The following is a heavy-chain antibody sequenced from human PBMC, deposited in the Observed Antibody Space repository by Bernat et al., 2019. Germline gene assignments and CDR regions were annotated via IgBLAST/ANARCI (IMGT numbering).Heavy chain of an antibody. Sequence: QVQLVESGGGVVQPGRSLRLSCAASGFTFSSYAMHWVRQAPGKGLEWVAVISYDGNNKYSADSAKGRFTISRDNSKNTLYLQMNSLRAEDKAVYYCARERGQLADYWGQGTLVTVSS. D-gene: IGHD6-13*01. CDR3: ARERGQLADY. CDR1: GFTFSSYA. CDR2: ISYDGNNK. V-gene: IGHV3-30-3*01. J-gene: IGHJ4*02.